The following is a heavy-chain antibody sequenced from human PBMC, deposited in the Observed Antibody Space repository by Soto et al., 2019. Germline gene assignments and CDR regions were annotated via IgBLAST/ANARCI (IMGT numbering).Heavy chain of an antibody. D-gene: IGHD1-1*01. CDR2: MSHSGGT. J-gene: IGHJ3*02. CDR3: ARVERGTATTVVDAFDI. CDR1: GGFVSSGSYY. V-gene: IGHV4-34*01. Sequence: QVQLQQWGAGLLKPSETLSLTCAVYGGFVSSGSYYWSWIRQPPGKGLEWIGEMSHSGGTHFNPSLKSRVTISVDTSKNQFSLKRISVTAADTALYYCARVERGTATTVVDAFDIWGPGTMVTVSS.